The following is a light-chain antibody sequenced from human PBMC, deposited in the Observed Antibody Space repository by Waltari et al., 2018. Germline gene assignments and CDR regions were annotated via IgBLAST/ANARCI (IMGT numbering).Light chain of an antibody. CDR1: SSNIGSNY. V-gene: IGLV1-47*01. J-gene: IGLJ2*01. Sequence: QPVLIQPPSPSWTPGQRVTIPCSGSSSNIGSNYSYWYQQVPGPAPKLPMYRDNWRPSGVPDRFSGSKSGTSASLAISGVRSEDEADYHCAAWDDVLSGVVFGGGTKLIVL. CDR2: RDN. CDR3: AAWDDVLSGVV.